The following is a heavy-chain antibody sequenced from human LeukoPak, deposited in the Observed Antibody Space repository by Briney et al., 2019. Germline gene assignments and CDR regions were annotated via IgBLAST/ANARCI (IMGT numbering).Heavy chain of an antibody. D-gene: IGHD2-2*01. CDR3: AKDCSSTSCHDAFDI. J-gene: IGHJ3*02. Sequence: GGSLRLSCVVSGFTFSHYTMHWVRQAPGKGLEWVALILYDGSNKYYADSVKGRFTISRDDSKNTLYLQMNSLRAEDTAVYYCAKDCSSTSCHDAFDIWGQGTMVTVSS. CDR1: GFTFSHYT. V-gene: IGHV3-30-3*01. CDR2: ILYDGSNK.